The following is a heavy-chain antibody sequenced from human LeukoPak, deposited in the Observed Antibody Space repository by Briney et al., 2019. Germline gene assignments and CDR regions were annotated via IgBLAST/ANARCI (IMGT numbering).Heavy chain of an antibody. V-gene: IGHV4-39*01. CDR2: VHNVGST. Sequence: SETLSLTCTVSGVSTTNGIYYWVWIRQPPGKGLEWIGSVHNVGSTYYNLSLRSRVTMSIDTSKNQFSLRLNSVTAADTAVYYCARHAEYNSGWHFYLDHWGQGILVTVSS. CDR3: ARHAEYNSGWHFYLDH. CDR1: GVSTTNGIYY. J-gene: IGHJ4*02. D-gene: IGHD6-19*01.